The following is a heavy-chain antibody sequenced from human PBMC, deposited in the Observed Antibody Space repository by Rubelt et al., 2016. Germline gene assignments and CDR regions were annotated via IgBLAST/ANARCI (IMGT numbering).Heavy chain of an antibody. V-gene: IGHV3-48*04. CDR2: ISSTGRTI. Sequence: EVQLVESGGGLAQPGGSLRLSCAVSGFTLSSHSMNWVRQAPGKGLAWVSYISSTGRTIHYADSVRGRFTVSRDNAKNSLYLQMNSLRAEDMAGYYCARASGSYGGAFDIWGQGTMVTVSS. CDR3: ARASGSYGGAFDI. CDR1: GFTLSSHS. D-gene: IGHD1-26*01. J-gene: IGHJ3*02.